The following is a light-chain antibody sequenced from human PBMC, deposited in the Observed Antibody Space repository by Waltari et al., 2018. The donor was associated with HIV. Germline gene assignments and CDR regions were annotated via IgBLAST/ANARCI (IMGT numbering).Light chain of an antibody. J-gene: IGLJ2*01. CDR1: SSDVGGYNN. CDR2: EVT. Sequence: QSALTQPPYASGSLGQSVTIPCTGTSSDVGGYNNVHGYQQNPGKAPKLMIYEVTKRPSGVPDRFSGSKSGNTASLTVSGLQAEDEADYYCSSYAGSNNSVVFGGGTKLTVL. V-gene: IGLV2-8*01. CDR3: SSYAGSNNSVV.